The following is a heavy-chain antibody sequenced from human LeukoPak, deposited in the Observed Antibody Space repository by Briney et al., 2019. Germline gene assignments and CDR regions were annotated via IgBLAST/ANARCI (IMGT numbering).Heavy chain of an antibody. D-gene: IGHD2-15*01. CDR3: ARTGNTLLNFGFDC. CDR1: GGSISSYY. CDR2: IYYSGST. J-gene: IGHJ4*02. Sequence: SETLSLTCTVSGGSISSYYWSWIRQPPGKGLEWIGYIYYSGSTNYNPSLKSRVTISVDTSKNQFSLKLSSVTAADTAVYYCARTGNTLLNFGFDCWGQGTLVTVSS. V-gene: IGHV4-59*12.